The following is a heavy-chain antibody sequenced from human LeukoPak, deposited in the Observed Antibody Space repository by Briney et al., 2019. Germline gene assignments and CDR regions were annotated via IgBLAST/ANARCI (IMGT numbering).Heavy chain of an antibody. Sequence: GGSLRLSCAASGFTVSSNYKRWVPQAPGKGLVWVSDIYSGGSTYYAASVKGRFTISRDNPKNTLYLQMNSLRAEDQAVYYCASLEGGYSYVFWYWGQGTLVTVPS. D-gene: IGHD5-18*01. CDR2: IYSGGST. CDR3: ASLEGGYSYVFWY. J-gene: IGHJ4*02. V-gene: IGHV3-53*01. CDR1: GFTVSSNY.